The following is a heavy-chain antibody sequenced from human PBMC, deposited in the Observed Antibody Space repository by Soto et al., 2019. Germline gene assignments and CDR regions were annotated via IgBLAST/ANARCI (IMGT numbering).Heavy chain of an antibody. J-gene: IGHJ4*02. CDR1: GGSVNSGTYY. CDR2: IYSSGST. CDR3: ARGNFYGDYVGFDY. D-gene: IGHD4-17*01. Sequence: QVQLQESGPGLVKPSETLSLTCTVSGGSVNSGTYYWSWIRQPPGKGLEWIGYIYSSGSTNYNPSLKSRVTISVDTSKNQFSLRLTSVTAADTAVFYCARGNFYGDYVGFDYWGQGTLVPVSS. V-gene: IGHV4-61*01.